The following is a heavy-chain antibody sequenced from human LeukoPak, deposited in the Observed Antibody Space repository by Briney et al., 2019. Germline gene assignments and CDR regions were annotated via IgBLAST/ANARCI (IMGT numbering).Heavy chain of an antibody. J-gene: IGHJ6*02. Sequence: PGRSLRLSCAASGFTFDDYAMHWVRQAPGKGLEWVANINRDGSERYYVDSVKGRFTISRDDAKSSLYLQMNSLRAEDTAVYYCARRNAMDVWGQGTTVIVFS. CDR3: ARRNAMDV. CDR2: INRDGSER. V-gene: IGHV3-7*03. CDR1: GFTFDDYA.